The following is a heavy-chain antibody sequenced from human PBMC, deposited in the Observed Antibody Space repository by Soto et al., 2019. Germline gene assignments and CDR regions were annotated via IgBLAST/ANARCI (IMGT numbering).Heavy chain of an antibody. V-gene: IGHV3-23*01. CDR3: AIYLYGSGNYRFAS. J-gene: IGHJ1*01. Sequence: GGYPRLSCAASGFTFNTYAMRWVRQAPGKGLEWVAGISGSVDSTKYADSVKGRFTISRDNSKSTVYLQMNSLRAEDTAVYYCAIYLYGSGNYRFASWGQRSVVTVSA. CDR2: ISGSVDST. D-gene: IGHD3-10*01. CDR1: GFTFNTYA.